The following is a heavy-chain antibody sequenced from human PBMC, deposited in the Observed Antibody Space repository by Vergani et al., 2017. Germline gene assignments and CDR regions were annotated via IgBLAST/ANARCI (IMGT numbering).Heavy chain of an antibody. D-gene: IGHD3-10*01. CDR3: ARGLKLTYIDY. CDR2: ISYDGSNK. Sequence: QVQLVESGGGVVQPGRSLRLSCAASGFTFSSYAMHWVRQAPGKGLEWVAVISYDGSNKYYADSVKGRFTISRDNSKNTLYLQMNSLRAEDTAVYYCARGLKLTYIDYWGQGTLVTVSS. V-gene: IGHV3-30*04. J-gene: IGHJ4*02. CDR1: GFTFSSYA.